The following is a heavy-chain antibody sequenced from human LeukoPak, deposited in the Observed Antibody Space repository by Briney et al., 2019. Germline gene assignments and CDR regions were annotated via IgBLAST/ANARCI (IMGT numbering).Heavy chain of an antibody. J-gene: IGHJ3*02. CDR1: GYTFTSYG. CDR2: ISAYSGNT. V-gene: IGHV1-18*01. D-gene: IGHD4-17*01. Sequence: ASVKVSCKASGYTFTSYGISWVRQAPGQGLEWMGWISAYSGNTNYAQKLQGRVTMTTDTSTSTAYMELRSLRSDDTAVYYCARSDLTTVTNDAFDIWGQGTMVTVSS. CDR3: ARSDLTTVTNDAFDI.